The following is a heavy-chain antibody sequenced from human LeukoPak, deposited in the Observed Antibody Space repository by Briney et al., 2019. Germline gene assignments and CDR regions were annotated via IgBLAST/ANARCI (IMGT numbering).Heavy chain of an antibody. CDR1: GFTFSSYG. D-gene: IGHD2-15*01. CDR2: IWYDGSNK. V-gene: IGHV3-33*01. CDR3: ARDRSVRYFDY. J-gene: IGHJ4*02. Sequence: GGSLRLSCEASGFTFSSYGMHWVRQAPGKGLEWVAVIWYDGSNKYYADSVKGRFTISRDTPKNTLYLQMNSLRAEDTAVYYCARDRSVRYFDYWGQGALVTVSS.